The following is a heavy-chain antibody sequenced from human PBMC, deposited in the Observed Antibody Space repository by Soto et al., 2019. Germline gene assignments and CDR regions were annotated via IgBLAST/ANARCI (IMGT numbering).Heavy chain of an antibody. V-gene: IGHV3-48*03. J-gene: IGHJ4*02. CDR1: GFTFSSYE. CDR3: ARDKAGIAVPGYFDY. D-gene: IGHD6-19*01. Sequence: GGSLRLSCAASGFTFSSYEMNWVRQAPGKGLEWVSYISSSGSTIYYADSVKGRFTISRDNAKNSLYLQMNSLRAEDTAVYYRARDKAGIAVPGYFDYWGQGTLVTVSS. CDR2: ISSSGSTI.